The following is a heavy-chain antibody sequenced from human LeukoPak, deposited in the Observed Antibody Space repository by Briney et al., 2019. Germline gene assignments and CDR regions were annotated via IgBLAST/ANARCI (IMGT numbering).Heavy chain of an antibody. D-gene: IGHD6-6*01. CDR2: LYSEGGRT. Sequence: PGGSLRLSCVGSGFIFKNDWMHWVRQAPGKGLVWVSRLYSEGGRTYYADSVKGRFTISRDNAKNTLYLQMNSLTVEGTAVYYCSRGLGQPVDSWGQGTLVTVSS. V-gene: IGHV3-74*01. CDR3: SRGLGQPVDS. J-gene: IGHJ4*02. CDR1: GFIFKNDW.